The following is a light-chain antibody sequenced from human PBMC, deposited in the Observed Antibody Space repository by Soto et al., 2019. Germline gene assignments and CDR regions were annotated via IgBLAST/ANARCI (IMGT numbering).Light chain of an antibody. Sequence: EVVLTQSPFTLSLSPVERSTLSFIASQSVSNSYLAWYQQKPGQAPRLLIYGASNRATGIPARFSGSGSGTDFTLTISSLEPEDFAVYYCQQRSSWPPTFGGGTKVDIK. J-gene: IGKJ4*01. V-gene: IGKV3-11*01. CDR1: QSVSNSY. CDR2: GAS. CDR3: QQRSSWPPT.